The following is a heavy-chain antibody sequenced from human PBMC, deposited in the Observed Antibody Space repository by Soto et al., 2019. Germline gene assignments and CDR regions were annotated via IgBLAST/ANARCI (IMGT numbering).Heavy chain of an antibody. V-gene: IGHV6-1*01. CDR3: ARLIGNSWLDS. CDR1: GDSVSTNSAT. J-gene: IGHJ5*01. Sequence: SQTLSLTCAISGDSVSTNSATWDWIRQSPSRGLEWLGRTYYRSNWYTDYAVSVKGRITISPNTSNNQLSLQLKSVTPDNKAVYYCARLIGNSWLDSWGQGTLVTVSS. CDR2: TYYRSNWYT. D-gene: IGHD2-8*01.